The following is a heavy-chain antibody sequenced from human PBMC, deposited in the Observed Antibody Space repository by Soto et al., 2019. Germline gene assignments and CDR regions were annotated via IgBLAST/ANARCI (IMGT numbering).Heavy chain of an antibody. Sequence: PGGSLRLSCAASGFTFSSYAMSWVRQAPGKGLEWVSAISGSGGSTYYADSVKGRFTIARDNSKNTLYLQMNSLRAEDTAVYYCAKESDTAMVNYWYFDLWGRGTLVTVSS. J-gene: IGHJ2*01. CDR2: ISGSGGST. V-gene: IGHV3-23*01. CDR1: GFTFSSYA. D-gene: IGHD5-18*01. CDR3: AKESDTAMVNYWYFDL.